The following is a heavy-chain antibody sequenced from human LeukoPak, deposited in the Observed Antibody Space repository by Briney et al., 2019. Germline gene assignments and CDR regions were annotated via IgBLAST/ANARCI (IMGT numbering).Heavy chain of an antibody. CDR3: ARGGIQLELLVWFDP. CDR1: GFTFSDYS. V-gene: IGHV3-48*01. D-gene: IGHD1-7*01. J-gene: IGHJ5*02. CDR2: ISSSVSSK. Sequence: PGGSLRLSCASSGFTFSDYSMNWVRQVPGKGLEWISYISSSVSSKYYADSVKGRFTISRDNAKNSLYLQMNSLRPEDTAVYYCARGGIQLELLVWFDPWGQGTLVTVSS.